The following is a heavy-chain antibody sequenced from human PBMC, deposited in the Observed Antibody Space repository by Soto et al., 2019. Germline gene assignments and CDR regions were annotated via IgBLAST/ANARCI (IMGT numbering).Heavy chain of an antibody. V-gene: IGHV2-5*02. Sequence: QITLKESGPTLVKPTQTLTLTCTFSGFSLSTSGVGVGRIRQPPGKALEWLALIYWDDDKRYSPSLKSRLTITKDTSKQQVVLTMTNMDPVDTATYYCAQRLPLDDSSGYYFDYWGQGTLVTVSS. J-gene: IGHJ4*02. CDR2: IYWDDDK. CDR1: GFSLSTSGVG. CDR3: AQRLPLDDSSGYYFDY. D-gene: IGHD3-22*01.